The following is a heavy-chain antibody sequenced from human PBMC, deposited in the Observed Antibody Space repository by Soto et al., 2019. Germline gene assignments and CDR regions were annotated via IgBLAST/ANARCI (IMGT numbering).Heavy chain of an antibody. V-gene: IGHV1-2*02. CDR3: TRAGVGGEYYYFDY. CDR2: INPNNGVT. D-gene: IGHD2-8*01. Sequence: QVQLVQSGAEVKKPGASVKVSCKASGYTFTGYYMHWVRQAPGQGLEWMGWINPNNGVTKYAQKFQGRVTMTRDTSISTAYMDLSSLTSDDTAVYYCTRAGVGGEYYYFDYWGQGTLVSVSS. J-gene: IGHJ4*02. CDR1: GYTFTGYY.